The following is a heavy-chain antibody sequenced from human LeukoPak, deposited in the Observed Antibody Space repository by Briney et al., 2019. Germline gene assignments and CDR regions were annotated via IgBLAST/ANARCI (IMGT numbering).Heavy chain of an antibody. V-gene: IGHV1-69*05. CDR3: ARDDSSSFRGAEYFQH. J-gene: IGHJ1*01. Sequence: ASVKVSCKASGGTFSSYAISWVRQAPGQGLEWMGRIIPIFGTASYAQKFQGRVTIITDESTSTAYMELSSLRSEDTAVYYCARDDSSSFRGAEYFQHWGQGTLVTVSS. CDR1: GGTFSSYA. CDR2: IIPIFGTA. D-gene: IGHD6-13*01.